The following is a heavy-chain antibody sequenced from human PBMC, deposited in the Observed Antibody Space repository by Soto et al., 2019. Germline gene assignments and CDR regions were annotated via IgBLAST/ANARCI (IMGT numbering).Heavy chain of an antibody. CDR2: INHSGST. D-gene: IGHD2-15*01. Sequence: QVQLQQWGAGLLKPSETLSLTCAVYGGSFSGYYWSWIRQPPGKGLEWIGEINHSGSTNYNPSLKSRVTISVDTSKNQFSLKLSSVTAADTAVYYCARELRVVVAAVVEWFDPWGQGTLVTVSS. V-gene: IGHV4-34*01. CDR1: GGSFSGYY. J-gene: IGHJ5*02. CDR3: ARELRVVVAAVVEWFDP.